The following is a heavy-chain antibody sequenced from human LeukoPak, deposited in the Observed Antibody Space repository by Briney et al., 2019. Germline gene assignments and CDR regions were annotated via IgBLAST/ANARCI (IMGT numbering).Heavy chain of an antibody. CDR2: IYYTGNT. CDR1: GGSISSGGYS. Sequence: SETLSLTCAVSGGSISSGGYSGSWIRQPPGKAMEFIAYIYYTGNTYFNPSLKSRITISVDTSKNQYSLKLSSVTAADTAVYYCARVLAAAGNNWFDPWGQGTLVTVSS. J-gene: IGHJ5*02. V-gene: IGHV4-30-4*07. CDR3: ARVLAAAGNNWFDP. D-gene: IGHD6-13*01.